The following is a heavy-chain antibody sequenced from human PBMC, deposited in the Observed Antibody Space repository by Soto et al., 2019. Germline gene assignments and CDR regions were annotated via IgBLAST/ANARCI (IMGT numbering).Heavy chain of an antibody. V-gene: IGHV3-7*03. CDR3: AREDSIYGMGV. CDR1: GFTFISYW. D-gene: IGHD3-3*02. Sequence: GGSLRLSCAASGFTFISYWMSWVRQAPGKGLEWVANMKQDGSEKYYVDSVKGRFTTSRDNAKNSLYLQMNSLRSEDTAVYYCAREDSIYGMGVWGQGTTVTVSS. CDR2: MKQDGSEK. J-gene: IGHJ6*02.